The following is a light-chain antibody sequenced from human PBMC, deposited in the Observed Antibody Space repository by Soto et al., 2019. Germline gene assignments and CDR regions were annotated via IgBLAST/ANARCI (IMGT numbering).Light chain of an antibody. J-gene: IGKJ3*01. CDR2: GAS. CDR3: QVYGSSPLFT. CDR1: QSVSSTY. V-gene: IGKV3-20*01. Sequence: EVVMRQSPATLSLSPGERATLYCRASQSVSSTYLAWFQQKPGQTPRLLISGASSRATGIPDRFSGSGSGTDFSLTISRLEPEDFAVYWCQVYGSSPLFTFGPGTKVDIK.